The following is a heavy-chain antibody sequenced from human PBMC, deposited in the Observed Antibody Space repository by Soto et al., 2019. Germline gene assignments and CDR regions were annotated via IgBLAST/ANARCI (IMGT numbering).Heavy chain of an antibody. CDR2: INAGNGNT. Sequence: ASVKVSCKASGYTFTSYAMHWVRQAPGQRLEWMGWINAGNGNTKYSQKFQGRVTITRDTSASTAYMELSSLRSEDTAVYYCARELSSSWYLYYFDYWGQGTLATVSS. CDR3: ARELSSSWYLYYFDY. J-gene: IGHJ4*02. V-gene: IGHV1-3*01. D-gene: IGHD6-13*01. CDR1: GYTFTSYA.